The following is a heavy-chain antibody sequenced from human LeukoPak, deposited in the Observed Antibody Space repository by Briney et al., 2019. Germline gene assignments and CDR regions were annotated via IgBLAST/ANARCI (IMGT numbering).Heavy chain of an antibody. CDR1: SGSISTSNYY. J-gene: IGHJ6*03. Sequence: SSETLSLTCTVSSGSISTSNYYWGWVRQPPGKALEWIGNIFYTGSTYYSPSLKSRLTISVDTSKNQFSLKLSSVTAADTAVYYCARRVAYSSGWYRPMNHYYYYYMDVWGKGTTVTVSS. CDR3: ARRVAYSSGWYRPMNHYYYYYMDV. D-gene: IGHD6-19*01. CDR2: IFYTGST. V-gene: IGHV4-39*01.